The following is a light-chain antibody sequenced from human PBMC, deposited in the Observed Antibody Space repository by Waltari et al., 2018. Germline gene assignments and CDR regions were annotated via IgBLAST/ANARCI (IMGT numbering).Light chain of an antibody. Sequence: VQMTQSPSTLSASVGDGVTITCRASQSINNWLAWYQQKPGKAPNLLIYKASTLESGVPSRFSGSESGTEFTLTISSLQPDDFATYYCQQYDSYPYTFGQGTKLEIK. CDR3: QQYDSYPYT. CDR2: KAS. V-gene: IGKV1-5*03. J-gene: IGKJ2*01. CDR1: QSINNW.